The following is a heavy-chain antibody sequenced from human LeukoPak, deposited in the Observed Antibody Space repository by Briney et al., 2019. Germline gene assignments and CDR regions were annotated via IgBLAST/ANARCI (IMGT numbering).Heavy chain of an antibody. CDR3: ARDGGENGYGDYYFDY. V-gene: IGHV1-46*01. J-gene: IGHJ4*02. CDR1: GYTFTSYY. D-gene: IGHD4-17*01. Sequence: GASVKVSCKASGYTFTSYYMHWVRQAPGQGLEWMGIINPSGGSTSYAQKFQGRVTMTRDTSTSTVYMELSSLRSEDTAVYYCARDGGENGYGDYYFDYWGQGTLVTVSS. CDR2: INPSGGST.